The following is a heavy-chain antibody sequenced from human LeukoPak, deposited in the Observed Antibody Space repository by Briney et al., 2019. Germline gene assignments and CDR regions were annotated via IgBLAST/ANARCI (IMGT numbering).Heavy chain of an antibody. CDR3: ARDPRTTGKSNYGMDV. D-gene: IGHD4-17*01. V-gene: IGHV3-53*01. J-gene: IGHJ6*02. CDR2: FYSGGTT. CDR1: GITVSSNY. Sequence: PGGSLRLSCAASGITVSSNYMSWVRQPPGKGLEWVSIFYSGGTTYYADSVQGRFTISRDNSKNTVYLQMNSLRVEDTAVYYCARDPRTTGKSNYGMDVWGQGTTVTVSS.